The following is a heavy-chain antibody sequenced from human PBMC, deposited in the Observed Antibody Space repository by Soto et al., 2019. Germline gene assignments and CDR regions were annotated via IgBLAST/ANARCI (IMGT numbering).Heavy chain of an antibody. CDR3: VRFVNYYYYGVDV. V-gene: IGHV4-31*03. D-gene: IGHD2-21*01. CDR1: GVSVSSAGYY. CDR2: ISYSGST. Sequence: KTSETLSLTCTVSGVSVSSAGYYWTWIRQPPGKGLEWMGYISYSGSTYYNPSLKSRITISLDTSKSQFSLKLTSVTAADTAVYYCVRFVNYYYYGVDVWGQGTTVTVPS. J-gene: IGHJ6*02.